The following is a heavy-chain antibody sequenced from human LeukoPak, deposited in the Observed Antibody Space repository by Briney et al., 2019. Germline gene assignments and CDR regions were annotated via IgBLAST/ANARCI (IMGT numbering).Heavy chain of an antibody. D-gene: IGHD6-19*01. V-gene: IGHV7-4-1*02. J-gene: IGHJ6*03. Sequence: VASVKVSCKASGYTFTSYAMNWVRQAPGQGLEWMGWIHTNTGNPTYAQGFTGRFVFSLDTSVSTAYLQISSLKAEDTAVYYCARSLTVAGYYYYYYMDVWGKGTAVTVSS. CDR1: GYTFTSYA. CDR3: ARSLTVAGYYYYYYMDV. CDR2: IHTNTGNP.